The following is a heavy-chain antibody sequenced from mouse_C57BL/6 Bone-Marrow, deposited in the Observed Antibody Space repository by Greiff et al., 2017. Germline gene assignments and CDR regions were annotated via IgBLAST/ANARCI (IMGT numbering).Heavy chain of an antibody. V-gene: IGHV1-9*01. CDR1: GYTFTGYW. CDR2: ILPGSGST. Sequence: QVQLQQSGAELMKPGASVKLSCKATGYTFTGYWIAWVKQRPGHGLEWIGEILPGSGSTNYNEKFKGKATFPADTSSNTAYMKLSSLTTEDSAIYYCARGGYYGPGYFDVWVTGTTVTVSS. J-gene: IGHJ1*03. D-gene: IGHD1-1*01. CDR3: ARGGYYGPGYFDV.